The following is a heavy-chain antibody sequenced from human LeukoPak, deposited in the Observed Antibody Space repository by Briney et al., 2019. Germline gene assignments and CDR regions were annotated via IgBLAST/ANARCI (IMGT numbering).Heavy chain of an antibody. CDR2: INSDGSST. CDR3: ARGPYDYVWGRYRFYYYGMDV. D-gene: IGHD3-16*02. Sequence: PGGSLRLSCAASGFTFSSYWMHWVRQAPGKGLVWVSRINSDGSSTSYADSVKGRFTISRDNAKNTLYLQMNSLRAEDTAVYYCARGPYDYVWGRYRFYYYGMDVWGQGTTVTVSS. CDR1: GFTFSSYW. V-gene: IGHV3-74*01. J-gene: IGHJ6*02.